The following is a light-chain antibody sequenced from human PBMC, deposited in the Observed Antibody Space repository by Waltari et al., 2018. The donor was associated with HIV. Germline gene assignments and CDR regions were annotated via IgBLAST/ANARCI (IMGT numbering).Light chain of an antibody. CDR2: KNN. Sequence: QSVLTQPPSASGTPGQRVPISCSGSRSNLGSNYVYWYQQLPGTAPKLLMYKNNQRPSGVPDRFSGSKSGTSASLAISGLRSEDETDYYCAAWDDSLSGWVFGGGTKLTVL. J-gene: IGLJ3*02. CDR3: AAWDDSLSGWV. CDR1: RSNLGSNY. V-gene: IGLV1-47*01.